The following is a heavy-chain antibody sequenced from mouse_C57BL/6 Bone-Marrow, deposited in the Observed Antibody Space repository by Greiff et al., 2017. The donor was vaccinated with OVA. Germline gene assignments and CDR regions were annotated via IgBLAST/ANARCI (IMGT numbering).Heavy chain of an antibody. V-gene: IGHV1-76*01. D-gene: IGHD1-1*01. Sequence: VQLQQSGAELVRPGASVKLSCKASGYTFTDYYINWVKQRPGQGLEWIARIYPGSGNTYYNEKFKGKATLTAEKSSSTAYMQLSSLTSEDSAVYFCARVTTVVGYAMDYWGQGTSVTVSS. J-gene: IGHJ4*01. CDR2: IYPGSGNT. CDR1: GYTFTDYY. CDR3: ARVTTVVGYAMDY.